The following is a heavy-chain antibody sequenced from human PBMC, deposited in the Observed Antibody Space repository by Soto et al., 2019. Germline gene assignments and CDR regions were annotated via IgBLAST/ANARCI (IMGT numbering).Heavy chain of an antibody. Sequence: EVQLLESGGGLVQPGGSLRLSCAASGFTFSTYAMSWVRQAPGKGLEWVSAISGSGGSTYYADSVKGRFTISRDNSKNTLYLQMNSLRAEDTAVYYCAKPLRYCSGGSCSSLGYFDYWGQGTLVTVSS. CDR3: AKPLRYCSGGSCSSLGYFDY. D-gene: IGHD2-15*01. J-gene: IGHJ4*02. V-gene: IGHV3-23*01. CDR2: ISGSGGST. CDR1: GFTFSTYA.